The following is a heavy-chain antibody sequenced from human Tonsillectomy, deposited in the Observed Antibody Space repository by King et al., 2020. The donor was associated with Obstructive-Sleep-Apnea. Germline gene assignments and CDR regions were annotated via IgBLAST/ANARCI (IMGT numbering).Heavy chain of an antibody. J-gene: IGHJ4*02. Sequence: VQLVESGGGVVQPGRSLRLTCAASGFTLSDYCMHWVRQAPGRGLEWVAVMWYDGGTSYVDSVRGRFTISRDNANNTLYVQMNSLRDEDTAVYYCAKSRDGYNHGVGFRGQGTLGTVSS. CDR3: AKSRDGYNHGVGF. CDR2: MWYDGGT. CDR1: GFTLSDYC. D-gene: IGHD5-24*01. V-gene: IGHV3-33*06.